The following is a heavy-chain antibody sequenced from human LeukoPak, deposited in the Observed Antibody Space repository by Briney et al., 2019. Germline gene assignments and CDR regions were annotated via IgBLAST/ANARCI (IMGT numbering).Heavy chain of an antibody. CDR1: GGSISSGGYY. J-gene: IGHJ5*02. CDR2: IYYSGST. D-gene: IGHD5-18*01. V-gene: IGHV4-31*03. Sequence: SQTLSLTCTVSGGSISSGGYYWSWIRQHPGKGLEWIGYIYYSGSTYYNPSLKSRVTISVDTSKNQFSLKLSSVTAADTAVYYCARSHSYGNNWFDPWGQGTLVTVSS. CDR3: ARSHSYGNNWFDP.